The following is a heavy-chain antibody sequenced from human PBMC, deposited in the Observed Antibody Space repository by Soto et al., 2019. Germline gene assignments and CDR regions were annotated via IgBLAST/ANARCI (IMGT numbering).Heavy chain of an antibody. Sequence: ESGPTLVNPTQTLTLTWTCSGFSVKTSGVGVGWIRQPPGKTLEWLALIYWNDFKRYTPSLESRLTITKDTSKNQVVLTVTNVDPADTATYYCAHSRGYNGYEGPPLYEMDVWGQGTTVTVSS. V-gene: IGHV2-5*01. CDR1: GFSVKTSGVG. J-gene: IGHJ6*02. D-gene: IGHD5-12*01. CDR2: IYWNDFK. CDR3: AHSRGYNGYEGPPLYEMDV.